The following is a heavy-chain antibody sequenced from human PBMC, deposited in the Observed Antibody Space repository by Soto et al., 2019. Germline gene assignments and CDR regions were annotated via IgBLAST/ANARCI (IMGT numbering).Heavy chain of an antibody. V-gene: IGHV4-31*03. J-gene: IGHJ4*02. CDR1: GSSISSGGYY. CDR3: ARGSSWPTYYFDY. CDR2: IYYSGST. Sequence: QVQLQESGPGLVKPSQTLSLTCTVSGSSISSGGYYWSWIRQHPGKGLEWIGYIYYSGSTYYNPSLKSRVTISVDTSKNQFSLKLSSVTAADTAVYYCARGSSWPTYYFDYWGQGTLVTVSS. D-gene: IGHD6-13*01.